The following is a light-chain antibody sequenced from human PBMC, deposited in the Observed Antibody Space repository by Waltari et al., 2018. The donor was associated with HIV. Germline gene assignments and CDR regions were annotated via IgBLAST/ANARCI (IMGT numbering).Light chain of an antibody. CDR1: QSVGSNY. CDR3: QQYGGSPYT. CDR2: AAA. Sequence: EIVLTQSPDTLSLSLGERATRSCRASQSVGSNYLAWFQHRPVQPPRLLIYAAATRAAGIPDRFSGSGSGTHFTLTINKLEPEDFAMYYCQQYGGSPYTFGQGT. V-gene: IGKV3-20*01. J-gene: IGKJ2*01.